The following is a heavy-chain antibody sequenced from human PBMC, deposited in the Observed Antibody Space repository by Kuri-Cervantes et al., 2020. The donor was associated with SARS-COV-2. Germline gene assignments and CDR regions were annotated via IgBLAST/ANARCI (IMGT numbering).Heavy chain of an antibody. Sequence: GESLKISCAASGFSFRNYNMNWVRQAPGRGLEWVSFISSSSGSISYADSVRGRFTISRDNAKNSLYLQMNSLRVDDTALYYCARAVGASDSFWGQGTLVTVSS. CDR2: ISSSSGSI. D-gene: IGHD3-22*01. J-gene: IGHJ4*02. V-gene: IGHV3-21*04. CDR1: GFSFRNYN. CDR3: ARAVGASDSF.